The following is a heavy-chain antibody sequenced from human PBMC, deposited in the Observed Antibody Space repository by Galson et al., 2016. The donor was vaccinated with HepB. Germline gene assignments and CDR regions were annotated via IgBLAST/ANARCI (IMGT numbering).Heavy chain of an antibody. Sequence: VSGSSVSSSSFYRSWVRQPPGKGLEWIGYIYYSGSTHSNPSLKSRVTISIDTSKNQFSLTLRSVTAADTAVYYCARDKGSTGLPDYWGQGTLVTVSS. CDR2: IYYSGST. D-gene: IGHD1-1*01. CDR3: ARDKGSTGLPDY. V-gene: IGHV4-61*01. J-gene: IGHJ4*02. CDR1: GSSVSSSSFY.